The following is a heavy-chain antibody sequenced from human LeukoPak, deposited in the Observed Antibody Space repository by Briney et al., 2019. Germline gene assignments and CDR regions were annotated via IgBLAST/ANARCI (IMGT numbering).Heavy chain of an antibody. Sequence: PSETLSLTCTVSGGSISSSSYYWGWIRQPPGKGLEWIGSIYYSGSTYYNPSLKSRVTISVDTSKNQFSLKLSSVTAADTAVYYCARVYSSPSGEYVDVWGKGTTVTVSS. CDR2: IYYSGST. J-gene: IGHJ6*03. V-gene: IGHV4-39*07. CDR3: ARVYSSPSGEYVDV. D-gene: IGHD2-21*01. CDR1: GGSISSSSYY.